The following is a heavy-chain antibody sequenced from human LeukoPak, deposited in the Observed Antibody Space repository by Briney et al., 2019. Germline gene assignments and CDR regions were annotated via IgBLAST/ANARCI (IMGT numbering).Heavy chain of an antibody. J-gene: IGHJ4*02. CDR2: LIPIFGTA. CDR3: ATTKTMVRGVITFDY. Sequence: EASVKLSCKASGGTFSSYAISWVRQAPGQGLEWMGGLIPIFGTANYAQKFQGRVTITADESTSTAYMELSSLRSEDTAVYYCATTKTMVRGVITFDYWGQGTLVTVSS. CDR1: GGTFSSYA. D-gene: IGHD3-10*01. V-gene: IGHV1-69*01.